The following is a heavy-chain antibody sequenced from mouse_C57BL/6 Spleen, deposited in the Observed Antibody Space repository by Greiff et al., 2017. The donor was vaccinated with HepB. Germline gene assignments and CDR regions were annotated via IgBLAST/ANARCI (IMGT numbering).Heavy chain of an antibody. Sequence: EVMLVESGGGLVQPGGSLSLSCAASGFTFTDYYMSWVRQPPGKALEWLGFIRNKANGYTTEYSASVKGRFTISRDNSQSILYLQMNALRAEDSATYYCASASTIHEWFAYWGQGTLVTVSA. CDR3: ASASTIHEWFAY. V-gene: IGHV7-3*01. CDR1: GFTFTDYY. CDR2: IRNKANGYTT. J-gene: IGHJ3*01. D-gene: IGHD2-1*01.